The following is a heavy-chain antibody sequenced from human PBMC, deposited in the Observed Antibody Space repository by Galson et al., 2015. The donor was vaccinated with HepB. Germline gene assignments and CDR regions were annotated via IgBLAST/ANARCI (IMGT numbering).Heavy chain of an antibody. CDR1: GFTFSSYW. D-gene: IGHD4-17*01. Sequence: SLRLSCAASGFTFSSYWMHWVRQAPGKGLVWVSRINSDGSRTSHADSVKGRFTISRDNSKNTLYLQMNSLRAEDTAVYYCARARRTVTTETYYYYGMDVWGQGTTVTVSS. CDR3: ARARRTVTTETYYYYGMDV. V-gene: IGHV3-74*01. J-gene: IGHJ6*02. CDR2: INSDGSRT.